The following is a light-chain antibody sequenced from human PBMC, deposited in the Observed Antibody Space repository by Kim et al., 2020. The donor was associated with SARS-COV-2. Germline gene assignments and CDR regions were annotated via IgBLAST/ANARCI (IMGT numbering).Light chain of an antibody. V-gene: IGKV3-20*01. CDR2: GAS. CDR1: QSVSSSF. Sequence: EIVLTQSPGTLSLSPGERATLSCRTSQSVSSSFLAWYQQKPGQAPRLVMYGASSRATGIPDRFSGSGSGTDFTLTISRLEPEDFAVYYCQQYATSPWTFGQGTKVEIK. CDR3: QQYATSPWT. J-gene: IGKJ1*01.